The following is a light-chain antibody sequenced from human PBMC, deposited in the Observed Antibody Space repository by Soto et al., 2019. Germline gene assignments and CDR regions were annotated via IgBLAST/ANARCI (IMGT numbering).Light chain of an antibody. CDR1: QDISNF. V-gene: IGKV1-9*01. Sequence: SQLTQSPSSLAASVGDRVTIACRASQDISNFLAWYQQKPGKAPKVLIYAASTLQSGVPSRFSGSGSGTDFTLTISNLQPEDFATYYCQQLNSYSPRRIFGGGTKVEIK. CDR2: AAS. J-gene: IGKJ4*01. CDR3: QQLNSYSPRRI.